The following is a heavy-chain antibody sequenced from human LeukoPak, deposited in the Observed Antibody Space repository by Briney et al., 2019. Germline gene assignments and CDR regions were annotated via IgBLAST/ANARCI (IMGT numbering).Heavy chain of an antibody. V-gene: IGHV3-21*04. D-gene: IGHD1-26*01. CDR3: AQVGAKKLIDY. CDR2: INYSGSYI. J-gene: IGHJ4*02. Sequence: GGSLRLSCAASGFTFSSYSMNWVRQAPGEGLEWVSSINYSGSYIVYADSVKGRFTMSRDNAKNSLYLQMNSLRAEDTAVYYCAQVGAKKLIDYWGQGTLVTVSS. CDR1: GFTFSSYS.